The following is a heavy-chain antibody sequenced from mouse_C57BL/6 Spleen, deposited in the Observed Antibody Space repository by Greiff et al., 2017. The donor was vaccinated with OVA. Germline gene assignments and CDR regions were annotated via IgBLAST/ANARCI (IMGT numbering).Heavy chain of an antibody. V-gene: IGHV3-6*01. J-gene: IGHJ2*01. CDR2: ISYDGSN. Sequence: DVKLQESGPGLVKPSQSLSLTCSVTGYSITSGYYWNWIRQFPGNKLEWMGYISYDGSNNYNPSLKNRISITRDTSKNQFFLKLNSVTTEDTATYYCAREGITTVSHFDYWGQGTTLTVSS. D-gene: IGHD1-1*01. CDR1: GYSITSGYY. CDR3: AREGITTVSHFDY.